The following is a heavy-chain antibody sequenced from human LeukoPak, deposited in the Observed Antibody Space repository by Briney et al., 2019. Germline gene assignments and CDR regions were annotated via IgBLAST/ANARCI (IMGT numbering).Heavy chain of an antibody. Sequence: PGGSLRLSCAASGFTFSSYSMNWVRQAPGKGLEWVSSISSSSSYIYYADSVKGRFTISRDISKNTLFLQMNSLTAEDTAMYYCAKDNSGWSFDYWGQGTLVTVSS. D-gene: IGHD6-19*01. CDR2: ISSSSSYI. J-gene: IGHJ4*02. CDR1: GFTFSSYS. V-gene: IGHV3-21*01. CDR3: AKDNSGWSFDY.